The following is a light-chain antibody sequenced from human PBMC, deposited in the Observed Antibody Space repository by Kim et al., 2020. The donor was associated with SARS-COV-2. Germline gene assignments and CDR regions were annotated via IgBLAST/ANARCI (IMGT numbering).Light chain of an antibody. Sequence: IVLTQSPAYQSVTPKEKVTITCRASQSIGTKLHWYQQKPDQSPKLLINYASQSLSGVSSRFSGSGSGTDFTLTINSLEAEDVAAYYCHQSDNLPFTFGPGTKVDIK. V-gene: IGKV6D-21*02. CDR2: YAS. J-gene: IGKJ3*01. CDR1: QSIGTK. CDR3: HQSDNLPFT.